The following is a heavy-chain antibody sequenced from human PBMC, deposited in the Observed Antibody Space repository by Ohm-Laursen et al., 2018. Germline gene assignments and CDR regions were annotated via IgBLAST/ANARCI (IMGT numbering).Heavy chain of an antibody. J-gene: IGHJ6*02. V-gene: IGHV3-23*01. Sequence: SLRLSCAASGFTFSNYAMSWVRQAPGKGLEWVSAIGGSGGGTNYAESVKGRFTISRDNSKNTLYLQMHSLRDEDTAVYFCAKGWVPAAVTYYSHYGMDVWGLGTTVTVSS. CDR3: AKGWVPAAVTYYSHYGMDV. CDR1: GFTFSNYA. CDR2: IGGSGGGT. D-gene: IGHD2-2*01.